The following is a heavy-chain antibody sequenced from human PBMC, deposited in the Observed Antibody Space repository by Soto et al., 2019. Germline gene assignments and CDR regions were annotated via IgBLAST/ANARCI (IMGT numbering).Heavy chain of an antibody. CDR2: INPSIGTT. CDR3: ISTLGACFDY. Sequence: ASVKVSCKASGYTFTSQNMHWVRQAPGQGLEWMGVINPSIGTTTYAQKFQGRVTMTSDTSTSSVYMEVSSLRSEDTAVYYCISTLGACFDYWGQGTLVTVSS. D-gene: IGHD1-26*01. V-gene: IGHV1-46*03. CDR1: GYTFTSQN. J-gene: IGHJ4*02.